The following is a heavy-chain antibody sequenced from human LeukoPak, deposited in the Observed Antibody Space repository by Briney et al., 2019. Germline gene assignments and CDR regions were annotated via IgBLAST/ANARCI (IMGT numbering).Heavy chain of an antibody. CDR2: ISGDSDST. CDR3: AKGSGSSRPYYFDY. D-gene: IGHD6-19*01. CDR1: EFTFSNYV. J-gene: IGHJ4*02. Sequence: GGSLRLSCAASEFTFSNYVMSWVRQAPGKGLEWVSAISGDSDSTYYADSVKGRFTISRDNSKNTLYLQMNSLRAEDTAVYYCAKGSGSSRPYYFDYWGQGTPVTVSS. V-gene: IGHV3-23*01.